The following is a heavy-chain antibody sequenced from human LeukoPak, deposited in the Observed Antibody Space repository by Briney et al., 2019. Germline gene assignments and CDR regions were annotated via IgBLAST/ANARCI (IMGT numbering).Heavy chain of an antibody. Sequence: GGSLRLSCAASGFTFSNYGMNWVRQAPGKGVEWVSFTNTSGRYVYYGDSVKGRFTISRDNAKNLLFLQMNGLRAEDMALYYCARGRSITLLRGVAMSDGFDIWGQGAMVAVSS. CDR3: ARGRSITLLRGVAMSDGFDI. CDR2: TNTSGRYV. J-gene: IGHJ3*02. V-gene: IGHV3-21*06. CDR1: GFTFSNYG. D-gene: IGHD3-10*01.